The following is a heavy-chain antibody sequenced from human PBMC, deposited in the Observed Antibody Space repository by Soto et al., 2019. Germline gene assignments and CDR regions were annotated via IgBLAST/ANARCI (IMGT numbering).Heavy chain of an antibody. CDR2: ISGSGGST. J-gene: IGHJ3*02. D-gene: IGHD3-22*01. CDR3: AKDRTRYYDSSGGDAFDI. CDR1: GFTFSSYA. Sequence: SLRLSCAASGFTFSSYAMSWVRQAPVKGLEWVSAISGSGGSTYYADSVEGRLTISRDNSKNTLYLQMNSLRAEDTAVYYCAKDRTRYYDSSGGDAFDIWGQGTMVTVSS. V-gene: IGHV3-23*01.